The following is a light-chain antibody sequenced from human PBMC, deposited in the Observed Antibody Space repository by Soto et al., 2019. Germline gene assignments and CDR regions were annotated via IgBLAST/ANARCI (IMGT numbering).Light chain of an antibody. CDR1: QDISTY. CDR3: QHSYGIPYT. J-gene: IGKJ2*01. CDR2: SIS. V-gene: IGKV1-39*01. Sequence: DIQLTQSPSSLSASVGDRVTMTCRASQDISTYLNWYHQSPGKAPKLLISSISRLQGGFPTRFSGSGSGTEFTLTINSLQPVDLGTYFCQHSYGIPYTFGQGTKMDI.